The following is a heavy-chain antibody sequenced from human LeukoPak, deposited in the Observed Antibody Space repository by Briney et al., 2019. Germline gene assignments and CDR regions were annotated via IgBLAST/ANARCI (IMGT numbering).Heavy chain of an antibody. CDR1: GFSFSSYA. J-gene: IGHJ4*02. CDR3: AKAGGFGAFLPHYYFDY. D-gene: IGHD3-10*01. Sequence: GGSLRLSCAASGFSFSSYAMSWVRQAPGKGLEWVSAIGDSGSNTYYADSVKGRFTISTDNSKNTLYLQVSSLRAEDTAVYYCAKAGGFGAFLPHYYFDYWGQGTLVTVSS. CDR2: IGDSGSNT. V-gene: IGHV3-23*01.